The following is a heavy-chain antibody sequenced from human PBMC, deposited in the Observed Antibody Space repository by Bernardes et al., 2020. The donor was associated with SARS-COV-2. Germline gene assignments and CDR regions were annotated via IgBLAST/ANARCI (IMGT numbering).Heavy chain of an antibody. Sequence: GSLRLSCVASGLSFSDYAMSWVRQIPGKGLVWVSRINADASTRNYADSVKGRFTISRDNAKNTLYLQMNSLRDEDTAVYHCVRGAGNYLEWDYWGQGTAVTVSA. CDR3: VRGAGNYLEWDY. J-gene: IGHJ4*02. CDR2: INADASTR. V-gene: IGHV3-74*01. CDR1: GLSFSDYA. D-gene: IGHD3-3*01.